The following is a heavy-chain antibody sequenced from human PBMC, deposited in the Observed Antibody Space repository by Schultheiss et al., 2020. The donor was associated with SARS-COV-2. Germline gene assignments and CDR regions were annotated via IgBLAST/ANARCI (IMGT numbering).Heavy chain of an antibody. Sequence: GGSLRLSCVASGFIFSNYGMSWVRQTPGKGLVWVSGINHNGAGTFYIDSVKGRFTISRDNSKKTLYLQMYNLRSDDTAVYYCAKELTVAGNPYFDYWGQGILVTVSS. CDR1: GFIFSNYG. J-gene: IGHJ4*02. CDR3: AKELTVAGNPYFDY. V-gene: IGHV3-23*01. D-gene: IGHD6-19*01. CDR2: INHNGAGT.